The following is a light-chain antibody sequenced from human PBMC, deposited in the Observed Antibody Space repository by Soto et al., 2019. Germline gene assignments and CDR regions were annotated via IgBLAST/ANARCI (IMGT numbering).Light chain of an antibody. V-gene: IGLV1-47*02. J-gene: IGLJ1*01. Sequence: QSVLTQSPSVSGTPGQRVTISCSGRSANIGNNYVCWYQQLPGTAPKLLIYSNNQRPSGVPDRFSGSKSGTSASLAISGLRSEDEADYYCVSWDDSLSGLVFGTGTKVTVL. CDR1: SANIGNNY. CDR2: SNN. CDR3: VSWDDSLSGLV.